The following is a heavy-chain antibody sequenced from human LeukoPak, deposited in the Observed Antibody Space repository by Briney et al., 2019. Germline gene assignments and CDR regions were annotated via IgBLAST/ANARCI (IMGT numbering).Heavy chain of an antibody. CDR3: AKDLYGSGSNDY. Sequence: SQTLSLTCTVSGGSISSGGYYWSWIRQHPGKGLEWIGYIYYSGSTYYNPSLKSRVTISVDTSKNQFSLKLSSVTAADTAVYYCAKDLYGSGSNDYWGQGTLVTVSS. CDR2: IYYSGST. J-gene: IGHJ4*02. D-gene: IGHD3-10*01. CDR1: GGSISSGGYY. V-gene: IGHV4-31*03.